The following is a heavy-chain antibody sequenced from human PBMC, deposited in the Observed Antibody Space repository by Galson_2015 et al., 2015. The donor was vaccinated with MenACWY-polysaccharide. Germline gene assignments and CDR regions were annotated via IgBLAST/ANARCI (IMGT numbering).Heavy chain of an antibody. CDR3: SQYCSGIRCYSGLDY. J-gene: IGHJ4*02. D-gene: IGHD2-15*01. Sequence: LRLSCAASGFSFSNYFMTWVRQAAGKGLGWVSTVTRSGDATYYAAFVKGRFTIFRDNSRNTLYVQLNSLSAEDTAVYFCSQYCSGIRCYSGLDYWGQGTLVTVSS. CDR2: VTRSGDAT. CDR1: GFSFSNYF. V-gene: IGHV3-23*01.